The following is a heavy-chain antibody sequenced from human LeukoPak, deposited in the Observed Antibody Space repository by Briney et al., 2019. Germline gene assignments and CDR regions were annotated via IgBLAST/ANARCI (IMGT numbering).Heavy chain of an antibody. D-gene: IGHD6-19*01. V-gene: IGHV3-21*01. CDR2: ISSTSSHI. J-gene: IGHJ4*02. Sequence: GGSLRLSCAGSGFTFSRYSMIWVRQAPGKGLECVSSISSTSSHIYDADSVTGRFTISRDNAKDTVYLQMNSLRAEDTAVYYCARVSIGWYSFDYWGQGTLVTVSS. CDR1: GFTFSRYS. CDR3: ARVSIGWYSFDY.